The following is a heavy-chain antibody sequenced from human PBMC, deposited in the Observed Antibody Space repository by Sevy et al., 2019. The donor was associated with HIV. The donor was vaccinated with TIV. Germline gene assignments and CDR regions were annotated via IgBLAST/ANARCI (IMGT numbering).Heavy chain of an antibody. CDR1: GFTFSSYW. Sequence: GGSLRLSCAASGFTFSSYWMSWVRQAPGKGLEWVANIKQDGSEKYYLDSVQGRFTISRDNAKNSLYLQMNSLRAEDTAVYYCARDGRNDIVVVPAVFDPWGQGPLVTVSS. V-gene: IGHV3-7*01. CDR2: IKQDGSEK. CDR3: ARDGRNDIVVVPAVFDP. J-gene: IGHJ5*02. D-gene: IGHD2-2*01.